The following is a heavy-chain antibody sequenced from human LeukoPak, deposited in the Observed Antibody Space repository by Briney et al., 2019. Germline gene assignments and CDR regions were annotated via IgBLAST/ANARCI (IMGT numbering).Heavy chain of an antibody. D-gene: IGHD3-22*01. V-gene: IGHV3-48*02. Sequence: GGSLRLSCAASGFTFSSYSMNWVRQAPGKGLEWVSYISSSSSTIYYADSVKGRFTISRDNAKNSLYLQMNSLRDEDTAVYYCARASGRYYYDSSGGDYWGQGTLVTVSS. CDR2: ISSSSSTI. CDR1: GFTFSSYS. CDR3: ARASGRYYYDSSGGDY. J-gene: IGHJ4*02.